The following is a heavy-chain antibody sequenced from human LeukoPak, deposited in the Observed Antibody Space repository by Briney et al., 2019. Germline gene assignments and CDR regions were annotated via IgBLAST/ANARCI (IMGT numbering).Heavy chain of an antibody. V-gene: IGHV1-46*02. CDR2: INPSGGST. Sequence: GASVKVSCKASGYTFNGYYMHWVRQAPGQGLEWMGIINPSGGSTSYAQKFQGRVTMTKDMSTSTDYMELSRLRSDDTAVYYCARPVSETYYYDSSAMDVWGKGTTVTVSS. CDR3: ARPVSETYYYDSSAMDV. D-gene: IGHD3-22*01. J-gene: IGHJ6*03. CDR1: GYTFNGYY.